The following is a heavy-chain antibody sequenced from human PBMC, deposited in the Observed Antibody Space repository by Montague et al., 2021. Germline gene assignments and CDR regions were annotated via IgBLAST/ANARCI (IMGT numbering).Heavy chain of an antibody. Sequence: SETLSLTCTVSRSLINSDYYWGWNRPPPGKGLEWMGSVSHGGRTYYNPSLKSRVTISVDTPNNHFSLKLSSVTAADTAMYYCARERDRYYYMDIWGKGTTITVSS. J-gene: IGHJ6*03. CDR2: VSHGGRT. V-gene: IGHV4-38-2*02. CDR3: ARERDRYYYMDI. CDR1: RSLINSDYY.